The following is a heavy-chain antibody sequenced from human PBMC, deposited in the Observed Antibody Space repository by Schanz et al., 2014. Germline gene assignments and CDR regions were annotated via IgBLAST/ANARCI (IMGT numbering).Heavy chain of an antibody. CDR2: MYINSGST. CDR3: AKVGSSSWYTAFDI. J-gene: IGHJ3*02. V-gene: IGHV3-53*01. Sequence: EVQLVESGGGLIQPGGSLRLSCAVSGFTVNTNYMSWVRQAPGKGLEWISSMYINSGSTQYADSVKGRFTISRDNFKNTVYLQMSSLIAEDTAIYYCAKVGSSSWYTAFDIWGQGTVVTVSS. CDR1: GFTVNTNY. D-gene: IGHD6-13*01.